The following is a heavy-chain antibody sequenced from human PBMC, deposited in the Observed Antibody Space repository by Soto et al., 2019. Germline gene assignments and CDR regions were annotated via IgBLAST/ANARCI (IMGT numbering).Heavy chain of an antibody. V-gene: IGHV4-30-2*01. J-gene: IGHJ4*02. CDR3: AKDSHSNDYSNYAGFDY. CDR1: DGSISSGGYS. Sequence: SETLSLTCAVSDGSISSGGYSWSWIRQPPGKGLEWIGYIYHSGSTYYNPSLKSRVTISVDRSKNQFSLKLSSVTAADTAVYYCAKDSHSNDYSNYAGFDYWGQGTLVTVSS. CDR2: IYHSGST. D-gene: IGHD4-4*01.